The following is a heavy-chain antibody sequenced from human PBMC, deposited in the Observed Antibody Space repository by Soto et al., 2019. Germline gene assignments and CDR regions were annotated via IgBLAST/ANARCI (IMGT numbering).Heavy chain of an antibody. D-gene: IGHD3-3*01. J-gene: IGHJ5*02. CDR3: ARGYEGHYDFWRFDT. Sequence: QVQLVQSGAEVKKPGASVKVSCKASGYTFTSYDINWVRQATGQGLEWMGWMNPNSGNTGYAQKSQRRVPMTRNTSISNAYMELNSLRSEDTAVYYCARGYEGHYDFWRFDTWVQGTLVTVSS. CDR2: MNPNSGNT. CDR1: GYTFTSYD. V-gene: IGHV1-8*01.